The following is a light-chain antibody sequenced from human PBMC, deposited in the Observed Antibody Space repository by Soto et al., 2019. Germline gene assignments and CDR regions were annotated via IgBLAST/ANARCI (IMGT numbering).Light chain of an antibody. V-gene: IGKV3-11*01. CDR2: DAS. Sequence: EDVLTLSAATLSLSAGGVDTVCCRASQSVSSYLAWYQQKPGQAPRLLIYDASNRATGIPARFSGSGSGTDFTLTISSLEPEDFALYYCQQPSNWPWTFGQGTKVAIK. CDR1: QSVSSY. J-gene: IGKJ1*01. CDR3: QQPSNWPWT.